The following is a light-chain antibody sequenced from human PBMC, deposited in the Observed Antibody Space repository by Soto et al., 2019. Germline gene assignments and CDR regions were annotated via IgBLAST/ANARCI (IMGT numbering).Light chain of an antibody. Sequence: EIVMTQSPATLSVSPGERATLSCRASQSVSSNLAWYQQKPGQAPRLLIYGASTRATGIPARFSGSGSGTDSTLTISILQSEDFAVYYCQQYNNWLITFGQGTRLEIK. V-gene: IGKV3-15*01. CDR2: GAS. CDR3: QQYNNWLIT. J-gene: IGKJ5*01. CDR1: QSVSSN.